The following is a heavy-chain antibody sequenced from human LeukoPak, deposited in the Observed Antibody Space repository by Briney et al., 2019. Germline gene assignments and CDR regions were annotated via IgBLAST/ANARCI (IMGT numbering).Heavy chain of an antibody. CDR2: IRYDGSNK. CDR3: ARVVTHANAADY. CDR1: GFTFSSYG. J-gene: IGHJ4*02. D-gene: IGHD2-21*02. V-gene: IGHV3-30*02. Sequence: GGSLRLSCAASGFTFSSYGMHWVRQAPGKGLEWVAFIRYDGSNKYYADSVKGRFTISRDNSKNTLYLQMNSLRAEDTAVYYCARVVTHANAADYWGQGTLVTVSS.